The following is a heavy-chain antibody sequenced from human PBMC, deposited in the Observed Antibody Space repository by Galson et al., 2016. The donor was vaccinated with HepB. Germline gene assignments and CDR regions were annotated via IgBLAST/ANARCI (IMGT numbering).Heavy chain of an antibody. J-gene: IGHJ6*02. V-gene: IGHV1-18*01. D-gene: IGHD6-6*01. CDR2: ISPYSGNT. Sequence: SVKVSCKASGYTFTTYGISWVRQAPGQGLEWMGWISPYSGNTNYAQKFQGRVTMSTDTSTSTAYMELRSLRSVDTAVYYCAKKEGVAARNHYYSYHGMDVWGRGTTVTVSS. CDR1: GYTFTTYG. CDR3: AKKEGVAARNHYYSYHGMDV.